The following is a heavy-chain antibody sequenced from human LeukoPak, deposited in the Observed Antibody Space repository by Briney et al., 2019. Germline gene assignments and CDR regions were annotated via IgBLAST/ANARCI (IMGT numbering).Heavy chain of an antibody. CDR1: GGSISSGNY. CDR3: ARDGDFYYFDY. Sequence: SETLSLTCTVSGGSISSGNYWGWIRQPPGKGPEWIGSIYHSGSTYYNPSLKSRVSISVDTSKNQFSLRLSSVTAADTAVYYCARDGDFYYFDYWGQGTLVTVSS. CDR2: IYHSGST. V-gene: IGHV4-38-2*02. J-gene: IGHJ4*02.